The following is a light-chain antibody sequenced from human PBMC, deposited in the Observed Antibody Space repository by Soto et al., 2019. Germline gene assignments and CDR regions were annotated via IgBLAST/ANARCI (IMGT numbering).Light chain of an antibody. V-gene: IGKV3D-20*02. CDR1: QSVSSSY. Sequence: EIVMTQSPSTLSVSPGERATLSCRAIQSVSSSYLAWYQQKPGQAPRLLIYGASSRATGIPDRFSGSGSGTDFTLTISSLGPEDFAVYYCQQRRNWPPITFGQGTRLEIK. J-gene: IGKJ5*01. CDR2: GAS. CDR3: QQRRNWPPIT.